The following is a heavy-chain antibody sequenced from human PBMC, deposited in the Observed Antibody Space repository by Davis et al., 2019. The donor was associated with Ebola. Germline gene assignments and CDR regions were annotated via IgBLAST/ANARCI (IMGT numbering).Heavy chain of an antibody. CDR3: VPGTWI. D-gene: IGHD5-12*01. V-gene: IGHV3-21*06. CDR1: GFPFSSYT. CDR2: ISSDGSYI. Sequence: GGSLRLSCAASGFPFSSYTMNWVRQAPGKGLEWVSSISSDGSYIFYADSAKGRFTISRDNAKNSLYLQMNSLKAEDTAVYYCVPGTWIRGRGTLVTVSS. J-gene: IGHJ4*02.